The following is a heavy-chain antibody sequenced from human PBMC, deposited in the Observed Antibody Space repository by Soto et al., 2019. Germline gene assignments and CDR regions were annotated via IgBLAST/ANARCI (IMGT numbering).Heavy chain of an antibody. V-gene: IGHV3-33*01. D-gene: IGHD3-22*01. CDR3: ARDTYLYDSSGYYVTDNFDY. J-gene: IGHJ4*02. CDR1: GFTFSSYG. Sequence: GGSLRLSCAASGFTFSSYGMHWVRQAPGKGLEWVAVIWYDGGNKYYADSVKGRFTISRDNSKNTLYLQMNSLRAEDTAVYYCARDTYLYDSSGYYVTDNFDYWGQGTQVTVSS. CDR2: IWYDGGNK.